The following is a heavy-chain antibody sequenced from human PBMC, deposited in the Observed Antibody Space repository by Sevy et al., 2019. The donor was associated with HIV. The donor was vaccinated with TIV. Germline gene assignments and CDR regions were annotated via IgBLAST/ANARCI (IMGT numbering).Heavy chain of an antibody. CDR1: GFTFSSYS. CDR3: ARDIRFLELGYYYYYMDV. D-gene: IGHD3-3*01. CDR2: ISSSSSYI. V-gene: IGHV3-21*01. Sequence: GGSLRLSCAASGFTFSSYSMNWVRQAPGKGLEWVSSISSSSSYIYYTDSVKGRFTISRDNAKNSLYLQMNSLRAEDTAVYYCARDIRFLELGYYYYYMDVWGKGTTVTVSS. J-gene: IGHJ6*03.